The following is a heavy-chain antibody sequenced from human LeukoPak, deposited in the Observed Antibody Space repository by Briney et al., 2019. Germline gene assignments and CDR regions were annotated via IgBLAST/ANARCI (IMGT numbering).Heavy chain of an antibody. CDR2: MNPNSGNT. D-gene: IGHD5-18*01. Sequence: ASVKVSCKASGYTFTTYDINWVRQATGQGLEWMGWMNPNSGNTGYAQRFQGRVTMARDTSISTAYMELNSLTSEDTAVYYCAKNVRDTGTFDYWGQGTLVTVSS. CDR3: AKNVRDTGTFDY. J-gene: IGHJ4*02. V-gene: IGHV1-8*01. CDR1: GYTFTTYD.